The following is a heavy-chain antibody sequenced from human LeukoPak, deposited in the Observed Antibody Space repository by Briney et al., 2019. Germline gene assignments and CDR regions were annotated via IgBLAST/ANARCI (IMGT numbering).Heavy chain of an antibody. CDR1: GYTFTSYG. CDR2: ISAYNGNT. V-gene: IGHV1-18*01. D-gene: IGHD3-3*01. Sequence: ASVKVSCKASGYTFTSYGISWVRQAPGQGLEWMGWISAYNGNTNYAQKLQGRVTMTTDTSTSTAYMELRSLRSDDTAVYYCARSGTIFGVVTLRTWGQGTLVTVSS. CDR3: ARSGTIFGVVTLRT. J-gene: IGHJ5*02.